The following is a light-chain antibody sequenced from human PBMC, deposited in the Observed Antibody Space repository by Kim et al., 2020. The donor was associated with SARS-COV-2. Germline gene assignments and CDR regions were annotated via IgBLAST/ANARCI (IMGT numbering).Light chain of an antibody. CDR3: QVWDSSSDYPV. V-gene: IGLV3-21*04. Sequence: SYELTQPPSVSVAPGKTARITCGGNNIGRKGVHWYQQKPGQAPVLVIYYDSDRPSGIPERFSGSNSGNTATLTISRVEAGDEADYYCQVWDSSSDYPVFG. CDR1: NIGRKG. J-gene: IGLJ3*02. CDR2: YDS.